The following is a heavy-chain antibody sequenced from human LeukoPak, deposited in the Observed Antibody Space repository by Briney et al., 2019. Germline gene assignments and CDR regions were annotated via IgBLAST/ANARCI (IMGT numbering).Heavy chain of an antibody. CDR3: ARQGWGSYYFDY. V-gene: IGHV4-39*01. J-gene: IGHJ4*02. CDR2: IYYSGST. D-gene: IGHD3-16*01. Sequence: PSETLSLTCTVSGGSISSSSYYWGWIRQPPGKGLEWIGSIYYSGSTYYNPSLKSRVTISVDTSKNQFSLKLSSVTAADTAVYYCARQGWGSYYFDYWGQGTLVTVSS. CDR1: GGSISSSSYY.